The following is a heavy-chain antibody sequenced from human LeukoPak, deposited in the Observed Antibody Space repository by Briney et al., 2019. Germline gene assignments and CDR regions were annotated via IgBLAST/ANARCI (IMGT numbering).Heavy chain of an antibody. D-gene: IGHD2-15*01. CDR2: LYLSRTT. J-gene: IGHJ4*02. Sequence: SETLSLTCTVSGGSISGGSHHWGWFRQSPGKGLEWIGSLYLSRTTYYNPSLNSRVTISVDTSKNQFSLQLNSVTAADTAVYYCVRHDGRGGGTMGSFGFWGQGSLVTVSS. CDR3: VRHDGRGGGTMGSFGF. V-gene: IGHV4-39*01. CDR1: GGSISGGSHH.